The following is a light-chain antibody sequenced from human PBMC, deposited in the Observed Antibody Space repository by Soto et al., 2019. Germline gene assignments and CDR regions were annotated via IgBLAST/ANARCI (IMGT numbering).Light chain of an antibody. J-gene: IGKJ1*01. Sequence: DIQMTQSPSTLSASVGDRVTITCRASQSISSWLAWYQQKPGKAPKRLTYKASSLESGVRSRFSGGGSGTEFTFTMSSLQPDDFASYYCQQYNSLWKFGQGTKVEIK. V-gene: IGKV1-5*03. CDR3: QQYNSLWK. CDR1: QSISSW. CDR2: KAS.